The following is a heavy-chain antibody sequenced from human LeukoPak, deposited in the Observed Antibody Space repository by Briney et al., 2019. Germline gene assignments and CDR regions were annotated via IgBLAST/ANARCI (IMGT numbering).Heavy chain of an antibody. D-gene: IGHD2-21*01. Sequence: ASVKVSCKASGYTFIGYYIHWVRQAPGQRLEWVGWINPNSGGIKYAQKFQGRVTMTRDKSVGTAYMELKRLTSDDTAVYYCARVLFSGIPDWFDPWGQGTLVTVSS. CDR1: GYTFIGYY. V-gene: IGHV1-2*02. CDR3: ARVLFSGIPDWFDP. CDR2: INPNSGGI. J-gene: IGHJ5*02.